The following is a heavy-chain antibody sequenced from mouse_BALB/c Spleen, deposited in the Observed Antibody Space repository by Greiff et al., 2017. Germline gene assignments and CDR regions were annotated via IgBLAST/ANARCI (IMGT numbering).Heavy chain of an antibody. J-gene: IGHJ4*01. Sequence: EVHLVESGGGLVQPGGSRKLSCAASGFTFSSFGMHWVRQAPEKGLEWVAYISSGSSTIYYADTVKGRFTISRDNPKNTLFLQMTSLRSEDTAMYYCARKDDYDVWYAMDYWGQGTSVTVSS. CDR2: ISSGSSTI. CDR3: ARKDDYDVWYAMDY. V-gene: IGHV5-17*02. D-gene: IGHD2-4*01. CDR1: GFTFSSFG.